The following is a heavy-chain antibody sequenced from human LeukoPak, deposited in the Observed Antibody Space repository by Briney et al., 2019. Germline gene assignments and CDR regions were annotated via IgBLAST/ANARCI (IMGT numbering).Heavy chain of an antibody. CDR3: ATWSSGWQFDY. J-gene: IGHJ4*02. V-gene: IGHV3-21*04. Sequence: GGSLRLSCAASGSTFSSYSMNWVRQAPGKGLEWVSSISSSSSYIYYADSVKGRFTISRDNAKNSLYLQMNSLRPEDTAVYYCATWSSGWQFDYWGQGTLVSVSS. CDR2: ISSSSSYI. D-gene: IGHD6-19*01. CDR1: GSTFSSYS.